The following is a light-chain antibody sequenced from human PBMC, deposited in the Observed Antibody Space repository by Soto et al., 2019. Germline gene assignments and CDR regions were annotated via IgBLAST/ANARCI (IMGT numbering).Light chain of an antibody. V-gene: IGKV3-15*01. Sequence: EIVITQSTSTLSVSHGKRATLSCRASQSVSSKLAWYQQKPGQAPRLLIYGASTRAAGIPARFSGSGSGTDFILRMCSLQSEDFAVYYCQQYNSWPRTFGQGTKVDIK. CDR1: QSVSSK. J-gene: IGKJ1*01. CDR3: QQYNSWPRT. CDR2: GAS.